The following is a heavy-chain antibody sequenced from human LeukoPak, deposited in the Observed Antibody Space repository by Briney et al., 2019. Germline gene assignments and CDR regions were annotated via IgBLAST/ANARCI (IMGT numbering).Heavy chain of an antibody. Sequence: KPSETLSLTCTVSGGSISNYYWSWIRQPPGKGLEWIGSIYYSGTTNYNPSLKSRITMSVDTSKNQFSLKLSSVTAADTAIYYCARSYTSSWYLDYWGQGTLVTVSS. J-gene: IGHJ4*02. D-gene: IGHD6-13*01. V-gene: IGHV4-59*08. CDR1: GGSISNYY. CDR3: ARSYTSSWYLDY. CDR2: IYYSGTT.